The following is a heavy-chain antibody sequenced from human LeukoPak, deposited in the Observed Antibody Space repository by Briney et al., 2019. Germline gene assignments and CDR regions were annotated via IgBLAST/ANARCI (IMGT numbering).Heavy chain of an antibody. D-gene: IGHD4-17*01. Sequence: SVKVSCKASGGTFSSYAITWVRPAPGQGLEWMGRIIPIFGIANYAQKFQGRVTITADKSTSTAYMELSSLRSEDTAVYYCAREDYGDYGNWFDPWGQGTLVTVSS. J-gene: IGHJ5*02. V-gene: IGHV1-69*04. CDR2: IIPIFGIA. CDR1: GGTFSSYA. CDR3: AREDYGDYGNWFDP.